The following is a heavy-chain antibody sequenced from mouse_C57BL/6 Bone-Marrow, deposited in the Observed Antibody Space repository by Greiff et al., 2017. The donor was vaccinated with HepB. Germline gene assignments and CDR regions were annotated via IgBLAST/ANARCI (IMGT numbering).Heavy chain of an antibody. CDR2: ISSGGSYT. V-gene: IGHV5-6*01. J-gene: IGHJ3*01. CDR3: ARHATVGFAY. Sequence: EVKLMESGGDLVKPGGSLKLSCAASGFTFSSYGMSWVRQTPDKRLEWVATISSGGSYTYYPDSVKGRFTISRDNAKNTLYLQMSSLKSEDTAMYYCARHATVGFAYWGQGTLVTVSA. D-gene: IGHD1-1*01. CDR1: GFTFSSYG.